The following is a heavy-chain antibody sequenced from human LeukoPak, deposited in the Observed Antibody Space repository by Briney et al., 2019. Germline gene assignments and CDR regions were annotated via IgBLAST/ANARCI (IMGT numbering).Heavy chain of an antibody. V-gene: IGHV4-59*01. CDR1: GGSISSYY. CDR3: ARDRQQLVPWYAFDI. D-gene: IGHD6-6*01. Sequence: SETLSLTCTVSGGSISSYYWSWIRQPPGKGLEWIGYIYYSGSTNYNPSLKSRVTISVDTSKNQFSLKLSSVTAADTAVYYCARDRQQLVPWYAFDIWGQGTLVTVSS. J-gene: IGHJ4*02. CDR2: IYYSGST.